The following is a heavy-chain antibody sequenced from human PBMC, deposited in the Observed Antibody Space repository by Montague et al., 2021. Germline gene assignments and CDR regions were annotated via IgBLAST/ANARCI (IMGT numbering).Heavy chain of an antibody. CDR2: IYTGDMT. Sequence: XLRLSCAVSGFTVSSNYMSWVRQAPGKGLEWVSVIYTGDMTYYADSVKGRFTISRDNSKNTLHLQMNSLRVEDTAVYYCARDVPYSSGWYQDSWGQGTLVIVSS. V-gene: IGHV3-53*01. D-gene: IGHD6-19*01. J-gene: IGHJ4*02. CDR3: ARDVPYSSGWYQDS. CDR1: GFTVSSNY.